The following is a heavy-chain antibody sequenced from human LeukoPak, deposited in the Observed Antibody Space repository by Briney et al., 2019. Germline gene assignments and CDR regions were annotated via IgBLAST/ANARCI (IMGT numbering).Heavy chain of an antibody. J-gene: IGHJ4*02. Sequence: PGGSLRLSCAASGFTFSSYAMHWVRQAPGKGLEWVAVISYDGSNKYYADSVKGRFTISRDNSKNTLYLQMNSLRAEDTAVYYCARDLCSTTSCLDYWGQGTLVTVSS. V-gene: IGHV3-30-3*01. CDR2: ISYDGSNK. D-gene: IGHD2-2*01. CDR3: ARDLCSTTSCLDY. CDR1: GFTFSSYA.